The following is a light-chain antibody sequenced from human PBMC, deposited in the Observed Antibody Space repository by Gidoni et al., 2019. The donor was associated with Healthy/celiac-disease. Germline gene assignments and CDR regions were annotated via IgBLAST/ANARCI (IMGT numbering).Light chain of an antibody. CDR3: QAWDRSTYGVV. CDR1: KLGDKY. CDR2: QDS. Sequence: SYELTQPPSVSVSPGQTASITCSGDKLGDKYACWYQQKPGQSPVLVIYQDSKRPSGIPERFSGSNSGNTATLTISGTQAMDEADYYCQAWDRSTYGVVFGGGTKLTVL. J-gene: IGLJ2*01. V-gene: IGLV3-1*01.